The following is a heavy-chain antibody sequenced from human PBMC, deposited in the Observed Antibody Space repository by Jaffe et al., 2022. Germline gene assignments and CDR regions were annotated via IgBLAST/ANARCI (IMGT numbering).Heavy chain of an antibody. CDR3: ARLGPVNPYYFDY. CDR2: IYHSGST. CDR1: GYSISSGYY. J-gene: IGHJ4*02. V-gene: IGHV4-38-2*01. Sequence: QVQLQESGPGLVKPSETLSLTCAVSGYSISSGYYWGWIRQPPGKGLEWIGSIYHSGSTYYNPSLKSRVTISVDTSKNQFSLKLSSVTAADTAVYYCARLGPVNPYYFDYWGQGTLVTVSS. D-gene: IGHD4-17*01.